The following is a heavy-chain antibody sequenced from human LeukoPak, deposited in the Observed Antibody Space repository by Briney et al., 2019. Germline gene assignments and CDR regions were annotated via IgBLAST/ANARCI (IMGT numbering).Heavy chain of an antibody. CDR3: ARDKANYYDSSGLFDY. CDR1: GGSIGSYY. CDR2: IYYSGST. V-gene: IGHV4-59*01. J-gene: IGHJ4*02. D-gene: IGHD3-22*01. Sequence: SETLSLTCTVSGGSIGSYYWSWIRQPPGKGLEWIGYIYYSGSTNYNPSLKSRVTISVDTSKNQFSLKLSSVTAADTAVYYCARDKANYYDSSGLFDYWGQGTLVTVSS.